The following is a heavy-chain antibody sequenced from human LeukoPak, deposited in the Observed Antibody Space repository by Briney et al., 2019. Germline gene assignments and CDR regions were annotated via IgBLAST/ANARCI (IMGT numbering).Heavy chain of an antibody. CDR2: INQDGSEK. CDR1: GFSFSSYW. D-gene: IGHD6-13*01. CDR3: ARRTYSSSWFFDY. Sequence: PGGSLRLSCAASGFSFSSYWMTWVRQAPGKGLEWVANINQDGSEKYYVDSVKGRLTISRDNAKNSLYLQMNSLRAEDTAVYYCARRTYSSSWFFDYWGQGTLVTVSS. V-gene: IGHV3-7*01. J-gene: IGHJ4*02.